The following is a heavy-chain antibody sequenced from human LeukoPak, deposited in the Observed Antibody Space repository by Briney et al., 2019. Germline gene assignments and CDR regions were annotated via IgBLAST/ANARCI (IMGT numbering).Heavy chain of an antibody. J-gene: IGHJ4*02. CDR2: INHSGST. Sequence: SETLSLTCAVYGGSFSGYYWSWIRQPPGKGLEWIGEINHSGSTNYNPSLKSRVTISVDTSKNQFSLKLSSVTAADTAVYYCASTYDSSGYPFDYWGQGTLVTVSS. CDR3: ASTYDSSGYPFDY. D-gene: IGHD3-22*01. V-gene: IGHV4-34*01. CDR1: GGSFSGYY.